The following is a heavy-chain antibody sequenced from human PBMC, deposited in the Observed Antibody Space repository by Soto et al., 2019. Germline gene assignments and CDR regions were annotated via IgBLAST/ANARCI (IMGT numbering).Heavy chain of an antibody. Sequence: QVQLVESGGGVVQPGRSLRLSCAASGFTFSNFGMHWVRQAPGKGLEWVALKSYDGSNKYYADSVKGRFTISRDSTKNTLSLQINSLRAEASAVYYCAKDLHSSGWAAYNFDYWGQGTLVTVSS. CDR2: KSYDGSNK. CDR3: AKDLHSSGWAAYNFDY. CDR1: GFTFSNFG. D-gene: IGHD6-25*01. V-gene: IGHV3-30*18. J-gene: IGHJ4*02.